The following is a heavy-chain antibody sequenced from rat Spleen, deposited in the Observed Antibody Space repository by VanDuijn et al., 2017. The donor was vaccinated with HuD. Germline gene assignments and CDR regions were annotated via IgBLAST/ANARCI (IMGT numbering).Heavy chain of an antibody. V-gene: IGHV2-47*01. CDR2: IWTGGRT. J-gene: IGHJ4*01. CDR3: VRVPYYFSGDPNFMDA. D-gene: IGHD1-1*01. Sequence: QVQLKESGPGLVQPSQTLSLTCTVSGLSLTSNSVSWIRQPPGKGLEWMGVIWTGGRTEDKSALRSRLSISRDTSKSQVFLKMSSLQAEDTATYYCVRVPYYFSGDPNFMDAWGQGVSVTVSS. CDR1: GLSLTSNS.